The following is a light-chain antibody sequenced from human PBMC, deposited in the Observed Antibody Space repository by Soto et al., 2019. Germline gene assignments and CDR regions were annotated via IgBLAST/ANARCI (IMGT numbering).Light chain of an antibody. Sequence: DIPMTQSPSSLSASVGDRVTITCRASQSVTTYLNWYQQIEGKAPKLLISATSSAQSGVPSRFSGSGSGTDFTLTISSLQPEDFATYYCQQAYSIPYTFGQGTKLEIK. CDR2: ATS. V-gene: IGKV1-39*01. CDR1: QSVTTY. J-gene: IGKJ2*01. CDR3: QQAYSIPYT.